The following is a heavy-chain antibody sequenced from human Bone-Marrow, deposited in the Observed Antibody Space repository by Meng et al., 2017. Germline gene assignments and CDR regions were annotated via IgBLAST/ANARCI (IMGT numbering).Heavy chain of an antibody. CDR1: GYSFTSYA. Sequence: VHFGESGAEVKKPGASVKLSCEASGYSFTSYAIHWVRQAPGESLEWMGWINAGNGQTKYSERFQGRVAIARDTSANTAYMELSSLTSEDTAVYYCARGGIAAAAYSDHWGQGTLVTVSS. J-gene: IGHJ4*02. V-gene: IGHV1-3*01. CDR2: INAGNGQT. D-gene: IGHD6-13*01. CDR3: ARGGIAAAAYSDH.